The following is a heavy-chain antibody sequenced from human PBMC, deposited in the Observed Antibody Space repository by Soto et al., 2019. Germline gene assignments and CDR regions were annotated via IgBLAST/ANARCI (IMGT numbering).Heavy chain of an antibody. Sequence: GPSVKVSCKASGYTFTSYGISWVRQAPGQGLEWMGWISAYNGNTNYAQKLQGRVTMTTDTSTSTAYMELRSLRSDDTAVYYCAREGPAAIDNWFDPWGQGTLVTVSS. CDR1: GYTFTSYG. J-gene: IGHJ5*02. V-gene: IGHV1-18*01. CDR3: AREGPAAIDNWFDP. CDR2: ISAYNGNT. D-gene: IGHD2-2*01.